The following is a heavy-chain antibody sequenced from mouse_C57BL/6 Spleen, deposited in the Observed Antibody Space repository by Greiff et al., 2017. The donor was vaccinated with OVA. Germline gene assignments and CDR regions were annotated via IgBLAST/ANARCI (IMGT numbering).Heavy chain of an antibody. CDR3: ARDYDGGVGYWYFDV. CDR1: GYTFTDYY. V-gene: IGHV1-76*01. Sequence: VQLQQSGAELVRPGASVKLSCKASGYTFTDYYINWVKQRPGQGLEWIARIYPGSGNTYYNEKFKGKATLTAEKSSSTAYMQLSSLTSEDSAVYFGARDYDGGVGYWYFDVWGTGTTVTVSS. J-gene: IGHJ1*03. CDR2: IYPGSGNT. D-gene: IGHD2-4*01.